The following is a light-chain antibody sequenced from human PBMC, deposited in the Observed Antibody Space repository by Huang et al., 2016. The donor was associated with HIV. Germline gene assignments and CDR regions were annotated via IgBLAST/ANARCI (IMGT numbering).Light chain of an antibody. CDR3: QQYNNWPWT. CDR2: GAS. J-gene: IGKJ1*01. Sequence: EIVMTQSPGTLSESLGERVILSCRASPRFNNNLGWYQQKPGQAPRLLIYGASTRAPGIPGRFSGSVSGTDFTLTISGLQSEDCAIYYCQQYNNWPWTFGQGTKVEI. V-gene: IGKV3D-15*01. CDR1: PRFNNN.